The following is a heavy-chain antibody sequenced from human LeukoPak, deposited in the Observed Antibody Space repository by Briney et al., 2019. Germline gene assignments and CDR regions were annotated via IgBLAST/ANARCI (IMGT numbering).Heavy chain of an antibody. D-gene: IGHD2-15*01. CDR3: AKDYLGYCSGGSCAPFDY. J-gene: IGHJ4*02. CDR2: ISGSGGST. V-gene: IGHV3-23*01. CDR1: GFTFSSYG. Sequence: GGSLRLSCAASGFTFSSYGMSWVSQAPGKGLEWVSAISGSGGSTYYADSVKGRFTISRDNSKNTLYLQMNSLRAEDTAVYYCAKDYLGYCSGGSCAPFDYWGQGTLVTVSS.